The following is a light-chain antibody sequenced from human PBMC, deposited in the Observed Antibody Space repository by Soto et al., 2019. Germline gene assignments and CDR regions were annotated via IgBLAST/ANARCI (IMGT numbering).Light chain of an antibody. J-gene: IGKJ5*01. CDR1: QSLSSNY. CDR3: QQYGGSMT. V-gene: IGKV3-20*01. CDR2: DIS. Sequence: EIVLTQSPGTLSLSPGDTATLSCRASQSLSSNYLAWYQQRPGQAPKLLIYDISSRATGIPDRFSGSGSGTDFTLTITRLDPEDVAVYYCQQYGGSMTFGQGTRLEIE.